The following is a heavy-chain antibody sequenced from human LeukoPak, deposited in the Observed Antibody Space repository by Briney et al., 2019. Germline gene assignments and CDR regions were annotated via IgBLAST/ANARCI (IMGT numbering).Heavy chain of an antibody. D-gene: IGHD6-19*01. J-gene: IGHJ3*02. CDR2: ISSSSSYI. CDR3: ARDIAVAGTGGPDAFDI. CDR1: GFTFSSYS. V-gene: IGHV3-21*01. Sequence: GGSLRLSCAASGFTFSSYSMNWVRQAPGKGLEWVSSISSSSSYIYYADSVKGRFTISRDNAKNSLYLQMNSLRAEDTAVYYCARDIAVAGTGGPDAFDIWGQGTMVTVSS.